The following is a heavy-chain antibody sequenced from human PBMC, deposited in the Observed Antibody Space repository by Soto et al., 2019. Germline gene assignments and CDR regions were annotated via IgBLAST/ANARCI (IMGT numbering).Heavy chain of an antibody. CDR3: ARGVWDI. J-gene: IGHJ3*02. CDR1: GFTFTSSA. Sequence: ASVKVSCKASGFTFTSSAMQWVRQARGQRLEWIGWIVVGSGNTNYAQKFQGRVTITADKSTSTAYMELSSLRSEDTAVYYCARGVWDIWGQGTMVTVSS. CDR2: IVVGSGNT. D-gene: IGHD2-21*01. V-gene: IGHV1-58*02.